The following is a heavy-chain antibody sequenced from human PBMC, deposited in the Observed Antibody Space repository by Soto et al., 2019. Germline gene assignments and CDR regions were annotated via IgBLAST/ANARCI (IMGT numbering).Heavy chain of an antibody. Sequence: ASVKVSCKASGYTFTGYYMHWVRQAPGQGLEWMGWINPNSGGTNYAQKFQGWVTMTRDTSISTAYMELSRLRSDDTAVYYCATQRDYGDYGAFDYWGQGALVTVSS. CDR3: ATQRDYGDYGAFDY. CDR2: INPNSGGT. CDR1: GYTFTGYY. J-gene: IGHJ4*02. D-gene: IGHD4-17*01. V-gene: IGHV1-2*04.